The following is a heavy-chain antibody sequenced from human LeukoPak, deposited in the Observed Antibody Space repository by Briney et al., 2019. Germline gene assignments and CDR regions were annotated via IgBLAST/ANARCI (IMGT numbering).Heavy chain of an antibody. J-gene: IGHJ6*03. V-gene: IGHV3-48*03. D-gene: IGHD3-22*01. CDR2: ISSSGSTI. Sequence: GGSLRLSCAASGFTFSSYEMNWVRQAPGKGLEWVSYISSSGSTIYYADSVKGRFTISRDNAKNSLYLQMNSLRAEDTAVYYCARDLRDSSGYYSPYYYYYMDVWGKGTTVTISS. CDR1: GFTFSSYE. CDR3: ARDLRDSSGYYSPYYYYYMDV.